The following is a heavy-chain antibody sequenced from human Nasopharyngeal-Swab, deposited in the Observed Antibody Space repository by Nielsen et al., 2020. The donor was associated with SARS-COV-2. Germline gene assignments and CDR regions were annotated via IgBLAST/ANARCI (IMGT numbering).Heavy chain of an antibody. Sequence: SETLSLTCTVSGGSISSYYWSWIRQPAGKGLEWIGEIYHSGSTNYNPSLKSRVTISVDKSKNQFSLKLSSVTAADTAVYYCARGDSYCSSTSCYTGPGAIKQYYYYYYYMDVWGKGTTVTVSS. CDR3: ARGDSYCSSTSCYTGPGAIKQYYYYYYYMDV. D-gene: IGHD2-2*02. J-gene: IGHJ6*03. CDR1: GGSISSYY. V-gene: IGHV4-59*12. CDR2: IYHSGST.